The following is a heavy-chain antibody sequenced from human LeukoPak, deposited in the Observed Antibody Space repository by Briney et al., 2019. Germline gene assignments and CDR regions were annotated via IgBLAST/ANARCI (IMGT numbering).Heavy chain of an antibody. CDR2: IYQSGTT. CDR3: ATYFYGDYASYYFDF. D-gene: IGHD4-17*01. Sequence: SGTLSLTCALSRGSLGISNWWTWARQPPGKGLDWIGEIYQSGTTNYNPSLKSRVTMSVDKSKKQFSLKLSSVTAADTAIYYCATYFYGDYASYYFDFWGQGTLVTVSS. J-gene: IGHJ4*02. V-gene: IGHV4-4*02. CDR1: RGSLGISNW.